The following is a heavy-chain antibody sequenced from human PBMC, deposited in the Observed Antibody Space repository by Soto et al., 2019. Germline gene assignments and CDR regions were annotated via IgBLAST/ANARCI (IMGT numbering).Heavy chain of an antibody. CDR2: ISGSGDNT. V-gene: IGHV3-23*01. Sequence: WIRQDPGKGLEWVSSISGSGDNTYYADSVKGRFTISRDNSKDTLYLQMKSLFFVKKTAEYYVRSLLRHSGY. D-gene: IGHD3-10*02. CDR3: VRSLLRHSGY. J-gene: IGHJ4*03.